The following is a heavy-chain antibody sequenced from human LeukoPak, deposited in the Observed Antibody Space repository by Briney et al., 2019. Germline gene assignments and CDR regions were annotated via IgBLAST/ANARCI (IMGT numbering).Heavy chain of an antibody. CDR3: AINWNIDY. D-gene: IGHD1/OR15-1a*01. CDR1: GFTFSSYA. J-gene: IGHJ4*02. CDR2: ISGSGGST. V-gene: IGHV3-23*01. Sequence: GGSLRLSCAASGFTFSSYAMSWARQAPGKGLEWVSAISGSGGSTYYADSLKGRFTISRDNSENTLYLQMNSLRAEDTAVYYCAINWNIDYWGKGTLVTVSS.